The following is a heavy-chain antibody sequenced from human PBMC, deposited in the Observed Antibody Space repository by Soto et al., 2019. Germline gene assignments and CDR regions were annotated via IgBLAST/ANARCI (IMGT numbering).Heavy chain of an antibody. V-gene: IGHV5-51*01. CDR2: IYPGDSDT. CDR1: GYTFTNFW. Sequence: PGESLKISCRVSGYTFTNFWIGWMRQMPGKGLEWMGIIYPGDSDTRYSPSFQGQVTISVDKSISTAYLQWSGLKASDTAMYYCARIWEMATVAACDYWGQGTLVTVSS. D-gene: IGHD3-16*01. J-gene: IGHJ4*02. CDR3: ARIWEMATVAACDY.